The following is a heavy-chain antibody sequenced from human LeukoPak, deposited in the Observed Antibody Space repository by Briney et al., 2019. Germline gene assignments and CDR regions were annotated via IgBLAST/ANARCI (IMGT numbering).Heavy chain of an antibody. J-gene: IGHJ3*02. V-gene: IGHV3-33*01. CDR3: ARDSVRAFDI. CDR2: IWYDGSNK. CDR1: GFTFSSYG. Sequence: PGRSLTLSCAASGFTFSSYGMHWVRQAPGKGLEWVAVIWYDGSNKYYADSVKGRFTISRDNSKNTLYLQMNSLRAEDTAVYYCARDSVRAFDIWGQGTMVTVSS. D-gene: IGHD1-1*01.